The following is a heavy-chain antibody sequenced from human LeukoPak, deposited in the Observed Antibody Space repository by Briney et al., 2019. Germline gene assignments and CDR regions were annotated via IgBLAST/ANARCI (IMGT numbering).Heavy chain of an antibody. V-gene: IGHV4-59*01. J-gene: IGHJ6*03. D-gene: IGHD3-3*01. CDR3: ARSQYYDFWSGYSRYMDV. CDR1: GGSISSYY. CDR2: IYYSGST. Sequence: PSETLSLTCTVSGGSISSYYWGWIRQPPGKGLEWIGYIYYSGSTNYNPSLKSRVTISVDTSKNQFSLKLSPVTAADTAVYYCARSQYYDFWSGYSRYMDVWGKGTTVTVSS.